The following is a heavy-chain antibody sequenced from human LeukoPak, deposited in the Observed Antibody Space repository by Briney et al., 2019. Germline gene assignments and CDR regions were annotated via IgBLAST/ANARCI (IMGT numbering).Heavy chain of an antibody. CDR3: ARDLSYSGSYLDY. CDR2: IYHSGST. D-gene: IGHD1-26*01. Sequence: SETLSLTCTVSGYSISSGYYWGWIRQPPGKGLEWIGSIYHSGSTYYNPSLKSRVTISVDTSKSQFSLKLSSVTAADTAVYYCARDLSYSGSYLDYWGQGTLVTVSS. J-gene: IGHJ4*02. V-gene: IGHV4-38-2*02. CDR1: GYSISSGYY.